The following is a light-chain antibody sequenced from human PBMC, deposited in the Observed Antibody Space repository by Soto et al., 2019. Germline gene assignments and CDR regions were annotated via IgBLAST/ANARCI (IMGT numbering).Light chain of an antibody. CDR2: GAK. CDR1: QAISNY. V-gene: IGKV1-12*01. CDR3: QQANSFPIT. Sequence: DIQMTQSRSFLSASVVDRVTITCRASQAISNYLNWYQQRPGKAPNLLIFGAKTLQSGVPSRFSGSGSGTDFTLTISSLQPEDFATYYCQQANSFPITFGQGTRLEIK. J-gene: IGKJ5*01.